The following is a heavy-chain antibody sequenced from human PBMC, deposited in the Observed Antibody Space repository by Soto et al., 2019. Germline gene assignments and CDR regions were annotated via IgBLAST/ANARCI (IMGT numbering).Heavy chain of an antibody. CDR2: IGPDGYRT. Sequence: EVQLVESGGALVQSGGSLRLSCAASGFTFSRHWMHWVRQAPGKGLSWVSPIGPDGYRTRDADSVKGRFIISRDNAKNTLYLQMNKLRDDDTAVYYCVRDQNWAYEYWGPGILVTVSS. D-gene: IGHD7-27*01. CDR1: GFTFSRHW. CDR3: VRDQNWAYEY. J-gene: IGHJ4*02. V-gene: IGHV3-74*01.